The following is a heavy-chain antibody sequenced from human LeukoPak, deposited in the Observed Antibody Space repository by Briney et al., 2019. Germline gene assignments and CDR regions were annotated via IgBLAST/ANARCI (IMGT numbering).Heavy chain of an antibody. CDR3: AKLPTVAATIAGSGY. V-gene: IGHV3-66*01. CDR1: EFSVGSNY. CDR2: IYSGGST. Sequence: GGSLRLSCAASEFSVGSNYMTWVRQAPGKGLEWVSLIYSGGSTYYADSVKGRFTISRDNSKNTLYLQMNSLRTEDTAVYYCAKLPTVAATIAGSGYWGQGTLVTVSS. J-gene: IGHJ4*02. D-gene: IGHD6-19*01.